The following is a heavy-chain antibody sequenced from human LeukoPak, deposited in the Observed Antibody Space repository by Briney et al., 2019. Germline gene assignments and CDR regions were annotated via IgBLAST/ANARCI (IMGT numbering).Heavy chain of an antibody. CDR2: INPNSGGT. CDR1: GYTFTGYY. V-gene: IGHV1-2*06. J-gene: IGHJ5*02. CDR3: ARDESGHWFDP. Sequence: ASVKVSCKASGYTFTGYYMHWVRQAPGQGLEWMGRINPNSGGTNYAQKFQGRVTMTRDTSISTAYMELGRLRYDDTAVYYCARDESGHWFDPWGQGSLVTVSS.